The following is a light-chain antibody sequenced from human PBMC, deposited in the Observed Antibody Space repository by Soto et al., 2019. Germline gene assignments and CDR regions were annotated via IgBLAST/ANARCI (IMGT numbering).Light chain of an antibody. J-gene: IGKJ2*01. CDR1: QSVSSY. Sequence: EIVLTQSPDTLSLSPGERATLSCRASQSVSSYLAWYQQKPGQAPRLLIYDASNRATGIPARFSGSGSGTDFTLTISSLEPEDFAVYYCQQRSRTFGQGTKLEIK. CDR2: DAS. V-gene: IGKV3-11*01. CDR3: QQRSRT.